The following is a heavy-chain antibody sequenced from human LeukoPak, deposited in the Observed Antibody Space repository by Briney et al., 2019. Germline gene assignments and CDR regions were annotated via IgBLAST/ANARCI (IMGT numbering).Heavy chain of an antibody. CDR2: IYTSGST. Sequence: SETLSLICTVSGDSISNYYWSWIRRPAGKGLEWIGRIYTSGSTNYNPSPKSRVTMSVDTSKNQFSLKLSSVTAADTAVYYCARVSLVRGAPDYYFDYWGQGTLVTVSS. V-gene: IGHV4-4*07. CDR1: GDSISNYY. CDR3: ARVSLVRGAPDYYFDY. J-gene: IGHJ4*02. D-gene: IGHD3-10*01.